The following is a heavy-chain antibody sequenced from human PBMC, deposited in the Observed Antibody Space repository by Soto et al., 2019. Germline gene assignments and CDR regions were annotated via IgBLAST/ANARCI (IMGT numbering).Heavy chain of an antibody. CDR1: GGSISSYY. J-gene: IGHJ3*02. Sequence: QVQLQESGPGLVKPSETLSLTCTVSGGSISSYYWSWTRQPPGKGLEWIGYSYYSGSTNYNPSLKSRVTISVDTSKNQFSLKLSSVTAADTAVYYCARHGRWHDLDIWGQGTMVTVSS. CDR3: ARHGRWHDLDI. V-gene: IGHV4-59*08. D-gene: IGHD1-1*01. CDR2: SYYSGST.